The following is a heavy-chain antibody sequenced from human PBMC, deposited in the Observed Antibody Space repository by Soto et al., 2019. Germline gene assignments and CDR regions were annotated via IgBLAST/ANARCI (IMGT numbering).Heavy chain of an antibody. J-gene: IGHJ5*02. V-gene: IGHV3-11*01. Sequence: QVQLVESGGDLVKPGGSLRLSCAASGFTFSDYYMSCIRQAPGKGLEWVSYISSSGNTIYYADSVKGRFTISRDNAKNSLYLQMNSLRAEDTAVYYCARAAGWFDPWGRGTLVTVSS. CDR2: ISSSGNTI. CDR3: ARAAGWFDP. CDR1: GFTFSDYY.